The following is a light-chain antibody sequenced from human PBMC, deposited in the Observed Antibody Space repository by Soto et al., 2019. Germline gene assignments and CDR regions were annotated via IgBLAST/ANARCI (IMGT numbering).Light chain of an antibody. CDR2: AAS. V-gene: IGKV3-20*01. Sequence: EIVMTQSPATLSVSPGERAILSCRASQSVSSNLAWYQQKPGQAPRLLIYAASTRATGIPDRFSGSGSGTDFTLTISRLEPEDLAVYYCQQYGSSPRTVGQGTNLDI. CDR1: QSVSSN. CDR3: QQYGSSPRT. J-gene: IGKJ1*01.